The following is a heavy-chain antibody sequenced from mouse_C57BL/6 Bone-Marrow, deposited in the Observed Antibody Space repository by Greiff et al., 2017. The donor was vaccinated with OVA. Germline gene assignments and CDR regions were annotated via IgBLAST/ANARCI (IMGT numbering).Heavy chain of an antibody. J-gene: IGHJ3*01. Sequence: EVMLVESGGGLVQPGESLKLSCESNEYEFPSHDMSWVRKTPEKRLELVAAINSDGGSTYYPDTMERRFIISRDNTKKTLYLQMSSLRSEETALYYWARHEKIRRDSSGYRFAYWGQGTLGTGFA. CDR1: EYEFPSHD. D-gene: IGHD3-2*02. CDR3: ARHEKIRRDSSGYRFAY. CDR2: INSDGGST. V-gene: IGHV5-2*01.